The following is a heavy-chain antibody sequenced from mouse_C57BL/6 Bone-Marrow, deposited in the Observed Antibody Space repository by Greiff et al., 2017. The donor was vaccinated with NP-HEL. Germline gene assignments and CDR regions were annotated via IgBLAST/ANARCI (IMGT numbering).Heavy chain of an antibody. D-gene: IGHD1-1*01. CDR1: GYAFSSSW. V-gene: IGHV1-82*01. CDR2: IYPGDGDT. Sequence: QVQLKESGPELVKPGASVKISCKASGYAFSSSWMNWVKQRPGKGLEWIGRIYPGDGDTNYNGKFKGKATLTADKSSSTAYMQLSSLTSEDSAVYFCARLRRYRFAYWGQGTLVTVSA. CDR3: ARLRRYRFAY. J-gene: IGHJ3*01.